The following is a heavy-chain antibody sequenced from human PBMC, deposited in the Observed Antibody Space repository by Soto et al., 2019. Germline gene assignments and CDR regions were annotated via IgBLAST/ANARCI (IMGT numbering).Heavy chain of an antibody. CDR2: VYYSGRT. CDR3: ASTKDYSSSLDY. J-gene: IGHJ4*02. D-gene: IGHD6-6*01. CDR1: GVSISSGGYY. Sequence: TLSLTCTVSGVSISSGGYYWSWIRQHPGKGLEWIGCVYYSGRTYYNPSLKSRITISVDTSKKYFFLKLSSVTAADTAVYYCASTKDYSSSLDYWGQGVLVTVSS. V-gene: IGHV4-31*03.